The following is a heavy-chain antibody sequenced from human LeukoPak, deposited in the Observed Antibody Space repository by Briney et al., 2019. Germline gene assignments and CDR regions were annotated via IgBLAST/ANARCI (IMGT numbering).Heavy chain of an antibody. D-gene: IGHD3-10*01. CDR3: ARLGMVRGVMGVVYYFDY. CDR1: GGSISSYY. CDR2: IYYSGST. Sequence: PSETLSLTCTVSGGSISSYYWSWIRQPPGKGLEWIGYIYYSGSTNYNPSLKSRVTISVDTSKNQFSLKLSSVTAADTAVYYCARLGMVRGVMGVVYYFDYWGQGTLVTVSS. V-gene: IGHV4-59*01. J-gene: IGHJ4*02.